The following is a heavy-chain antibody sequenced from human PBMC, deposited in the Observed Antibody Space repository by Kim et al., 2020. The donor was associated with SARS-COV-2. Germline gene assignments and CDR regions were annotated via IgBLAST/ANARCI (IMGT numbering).Heavy chain of an antibody. D-gene: IGHD6-13*01. CDR2: T. V-gene: IGHV1-8*01. CDR3: ARVAIAAAWDY. J-gene: IGHJ4*02. Sequence: TGYAQKFQGRVTMTRSASISTAYMELSSLRSEDTAVYYCARVAIAAAWDYWGQGTRVTVSS.